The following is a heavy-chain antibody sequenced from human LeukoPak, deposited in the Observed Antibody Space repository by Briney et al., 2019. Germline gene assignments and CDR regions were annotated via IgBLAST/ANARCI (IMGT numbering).Heavy chain of an antibody. J-gene: IGHJ4*02. CDR2: INPNSGGT. V-gene: IGHV1-2*02. Sequence: ASVKVSCKASGYTFIDYYMHWVRQAPGQGLEWVGWINPNSGGTNYAQKFQGRVTMTRDTSISTAYMELSRLRSDDTAVYYCARATYGSGSYSTYFDYWGQGTLVTVSS. D-gene: IGHD3-10*01. CDR1: GYTFIDYY. CDR3: ARATYGSGSYSTYFDY.